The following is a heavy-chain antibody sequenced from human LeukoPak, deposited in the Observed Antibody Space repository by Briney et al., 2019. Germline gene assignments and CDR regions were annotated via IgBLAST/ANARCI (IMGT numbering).Heavy chain of an antibody. D-gene: IGHD6-19*01. J-gene: IGHJ3*02. V-gene: IGHV1-8*01. CDR2: MNPNSGNT. CDR3: ARDRGSSGWYGDVFDI. CDR1: GYTFTSYD. Sequence: ASVKVSCKASGYTFTSYDINWVRQATGQGLEWMGWMNPNSGNTGYAQKFQGRVTMTRNTSISTAYMELSSLRSEDTAVYYCARDRGSSGWYGDVFDIWGQGTMVTVSS.